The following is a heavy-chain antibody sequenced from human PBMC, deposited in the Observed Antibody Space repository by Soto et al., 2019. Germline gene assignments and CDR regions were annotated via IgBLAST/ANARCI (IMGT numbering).Heavy chain of an antibody. V-gene: IGHV3-23*01. CDR1: GVTFISYA. Sequence: GGSLRLSSATAGVTFISYAMSWVRQAPVKGLEWVSGISVSGDSRYDADSVKGRLTISRDNSKSTLYLQMNSLRAEDTAVYYCATIFRYGDPEYWGQGVLVTVSS. CDR3: ATIFRYGDPEY. J-gene: IGHJ4*02. D-gene: IGHD2-21*02. CDR2: ISVSGDSR.